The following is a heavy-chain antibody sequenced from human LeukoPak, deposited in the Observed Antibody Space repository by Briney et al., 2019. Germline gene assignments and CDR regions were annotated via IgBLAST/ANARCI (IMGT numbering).Heavy chain of an antibody. CDR1: GYTFTSYG. J-gene: IGHJ4*02. Sequence: GASVKVSCKASGYTFTSYGISWVRQAPGQGLEWMGWINTYSGNTNYAQNLQGRVTMTTDTSTSTAYMELRTLRSDDTAVYYCARGREFDYWGQGTLVTVSS. CDR3: ARGREFDY. V-gene: IGHV1-18*01. CDR2: INTYSGNT.